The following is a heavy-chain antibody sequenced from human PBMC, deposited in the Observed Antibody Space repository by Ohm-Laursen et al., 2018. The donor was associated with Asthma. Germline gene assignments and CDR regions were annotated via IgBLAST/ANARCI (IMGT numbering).Heavy chain of an antibody. CDR2: IIGSGATT. J-gene: IGHJ4*02. CDR3: AKARVEPNGGYYFDY. Sequence: SLRLSCAASGFTFSNFAMSWVRQAPGKGLEWVSAIIGSGATTYFADSVEGRFTISRDNSKNTLYLQMSSLRAEDTAVYYCAKARVEPNGGYYFDYWGQGTLVTVSS. V-gene: IGHV3-23*01. CDR1: GFTFSNFA.